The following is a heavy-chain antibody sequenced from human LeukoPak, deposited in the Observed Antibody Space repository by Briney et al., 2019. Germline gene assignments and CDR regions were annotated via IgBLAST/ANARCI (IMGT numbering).Heavy chain of an antibody. V-gene: IGHV3-48*01. CDR1: GFTFSSYS. J-gene: IGHJ4*02. Sequence: PGGSLRLSCAASGFTFSSYSMNWVRQAPGKGLEWVSYIGSSSSTIYYADSVKGRFTISRDNAKNSLYLQMNSLRAEDTAVYYCARDTYYGSGSYYIFDYWGQGTLVTVSS. D-gene: IGHD3-10*01. CDR3: ARDTYYGSGSYYIFDY. CDR2: IGSSSSTI.